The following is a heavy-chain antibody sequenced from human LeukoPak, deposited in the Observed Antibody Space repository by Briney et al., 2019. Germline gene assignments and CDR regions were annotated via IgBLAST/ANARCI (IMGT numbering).Heavy chain of an antibody. CDR2: ISYDGSNK. Sequence: GRSLRLSCAASGFTFSSYAMHWVRQAPGKGLEWGAVISYDGSNKYYADSVKGRFTISRDNSKNTLYLQMNSLRAEDTAVYYCARESYDFWSGPLYYYYGMDVWGQGTTVTVSS. V-gene: IGHV3-30*04. CDR1: GFTFSSYA. D-gene: IGHD3-3*01. CDR3: ARESYDFWSGPLYYYYGMDV. J-gene: IGHJ6*02.